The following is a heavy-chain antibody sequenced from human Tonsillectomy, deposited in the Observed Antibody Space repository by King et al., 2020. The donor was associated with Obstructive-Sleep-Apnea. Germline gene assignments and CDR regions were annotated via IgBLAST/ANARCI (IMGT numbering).Heavy chain of an antibody. CDR1: GFTFSNYA. CDR3: AREDFYDRSASERGDY. Sequence: VQLVESGGGLVQPGGSLRLSCAASGFTFSNYAMNWFRQAPGKGLEWVSYIKRSGDVIYYADSVKGRFTISRDNAKNSWFLQMNSRRAEDTAVYYCAREDFYDRSASERGDYWRQGTLVTVS. CDR2: IKRSGDVI. V-gene: IGHV3-48*03. J-gene: IGHJ4*02. D-gene: IGHD3-22*01.